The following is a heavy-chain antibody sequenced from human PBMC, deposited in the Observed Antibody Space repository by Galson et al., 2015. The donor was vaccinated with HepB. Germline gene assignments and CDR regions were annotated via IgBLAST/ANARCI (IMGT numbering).Heavy chain of an antibody. CDR2: ISSSSSYT. CDR3: ARDLSFGDGSGEPYYYYGMDV. D-gene: IGHD3-10*01. CDR1: GFTFSDYY. Sequence: SLRLSCAASGFTFSDYYMSWIRQAPGKGLEWVSYISSSSSYTNYADSVKGRFTISRDNAKNSLYLQMNSLRAEDTAVYYCARDLSFGDGSGEPYYYYGMDVWGQGTTVTVSS. J-gene: IGHJ6*02. V-gene: IGHV3-11*06.